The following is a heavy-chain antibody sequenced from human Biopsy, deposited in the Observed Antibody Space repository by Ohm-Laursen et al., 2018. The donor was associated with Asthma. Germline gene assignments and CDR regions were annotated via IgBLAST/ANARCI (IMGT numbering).Heavy chain of an antibody. CDR2: INSVFGTT. CDR1: GGTFNTYV. V-gene: IGHV1-69*13. CDR3: ARKAGSCISRTCYSLDF. J-gene: IGHJ4*02. D-gene: IGHD2-2*01. Sequence: EASVKASCKPLGGTFNTYVIGWVRQAPGQGLEWMGGINSVFGTTTYPQKFQDRVTITADDSTSTVYMELSSLRSEDTAVYYCARKAGSCISRTCYSLDFWGQGTLVTVSS.